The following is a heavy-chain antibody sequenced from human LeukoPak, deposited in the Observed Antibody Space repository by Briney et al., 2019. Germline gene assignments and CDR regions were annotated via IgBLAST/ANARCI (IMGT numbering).Heavy chain of an antibody. V-gene: IGHV3-74*01. CDR1: GFTFSDYW. D-gene: IGHD2-15*01. CDR3: ARAGWDLLPPYYYYGLDV. J-gene: IGHJ6*02. Sequence: GGSLRLSCVASGFTFSDYWMHWVRQAPGKGLVWLSRINSEGSSVSYADSVKGRITISRDNAKITLYLQMSSLREEDTAVYFCARAGWDLLPPYYYYGLDVWGQGTTVTVSS. CDR2: INSEGSSV.